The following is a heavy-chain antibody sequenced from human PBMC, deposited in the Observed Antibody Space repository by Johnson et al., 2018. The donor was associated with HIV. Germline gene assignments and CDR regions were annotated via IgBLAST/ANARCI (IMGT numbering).Heavy chain of an antibody. J-gene: IGHJ3*02. V-gene: IGHV3-33*08. CDR1: GFTFSSYA. Sequence: QVQLVESGGSVVRPGGSLRLSCAASGFTFSSYAMTWVRQAPGKGLEWVAVIWYDGSNKNYSDSVKGRFTISRDNSKNTLYLQMNSLRAEDTAVYYCATSTASDAFDIWGQGTMVTVSS. D-gene: IGHD1-1*01. CDR3: ATSTASDAFDI. CDR2: IWYDGSNK.